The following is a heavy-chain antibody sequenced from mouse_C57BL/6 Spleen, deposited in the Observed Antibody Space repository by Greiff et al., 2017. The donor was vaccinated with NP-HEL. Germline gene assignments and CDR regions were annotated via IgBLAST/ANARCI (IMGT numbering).Heavy chain of an antibody. CDR2: ISSGGDYI. V-gene: IGHV5-9-1*02. CDR3: TRDSYYGSSWGYAMDY. J-gene: IGHJ4*01. Sequence: EVNLVESGEGLVKPGGSLKLSCAASGFTFSSYAMSWVRQTPEKRLEWVAYISSGGDYIYYADTVKGRFTISRDNARNTLYLQMSSLKSEDTAMYYCTRDSYYGSSWGYAMDYWGQGTSVTVSS. D-gene: IGHD1-1*01. CDR1: GFTFSSYA.